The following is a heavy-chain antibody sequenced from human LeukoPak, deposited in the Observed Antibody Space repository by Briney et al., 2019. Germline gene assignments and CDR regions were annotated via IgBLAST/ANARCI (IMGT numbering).Heavy chain of an antibody. V-gene: IGHV3-43*01. J-gene: IGHJ4*02. Sequence: GGSLRLSCAASGFTFDDYTMHWVRQAPGKGLEWVSLISWDGGSTYYADSVKGRFTISRDNSKNTLYLQMNSLRAEDTAVYYCAREFPSTALDYWGQGTLVTVSS. D-gene: IGHD2-2*01. CDR1: GFTFDDYT. CDR2: ISWDGGST. CDR3: AREFPSTALDY.